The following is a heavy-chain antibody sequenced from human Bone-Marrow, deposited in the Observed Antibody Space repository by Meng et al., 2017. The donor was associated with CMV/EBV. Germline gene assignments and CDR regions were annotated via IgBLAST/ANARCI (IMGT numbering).Heavy chain of an antibody. V-gene: IGHV3-21*01. J-gene: IGHJ4*02. D-gene: IGHD5-24*01. CDR1: GLSFTSYS. CDR2: ISADSSYI. Sequence: SCAASGLSFTSYSMNWVRQAPGKGLEWVSSISADSSYIYYADSLKGRFTISRDNAKNSVSLRMNSLRDEDTAVYYCASSLATITFFDFWGQGTLVTVSS. CDR3: ASSLATITFFDF.